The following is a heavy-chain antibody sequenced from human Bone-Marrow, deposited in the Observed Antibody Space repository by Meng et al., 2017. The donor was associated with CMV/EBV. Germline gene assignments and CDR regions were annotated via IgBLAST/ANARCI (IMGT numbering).Heavy chain of an antibody. CDR2: FYSNGNK. V-gene: IGHV2-5*01. D-gene: IGHD3-16*01. Sequence: SGCSLTASGGAVGWFRQHQGEALEWLAIFYSNGNKFFSPSLQNRLTITKDASKNQVVLTMTNMGPVDTATYFCARRRSPSGGDWFDPWGQGTLVTVSS. CDR1: GCSLTASGGA. CDR3: ARRRSPSGGDWFDP. J-gene: IGHJ5*02.